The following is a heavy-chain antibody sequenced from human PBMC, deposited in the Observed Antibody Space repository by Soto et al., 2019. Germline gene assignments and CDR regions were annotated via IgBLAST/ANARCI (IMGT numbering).Heavy chain of an antibody. Sequence: VQLVESGGGVVQPGRSLRLSCAASGLTFSDYAMHWVRQAPGKGLECVAVVSHDGRNTHYADSVKGRFTISIDSSKNPVSLEMTSLRAEDTAVYYCAKGGRQWLVTSDFNYWVKGALVTGSS. D-gene: IGHD6-19*01. CDR2: VSHDGRNT. J-gene: IGHJ4*02. CDR3: AKGGRQWLVTSDFNY. V-gene: IGHV3-30*18. CDR1: GLTFSDYA.